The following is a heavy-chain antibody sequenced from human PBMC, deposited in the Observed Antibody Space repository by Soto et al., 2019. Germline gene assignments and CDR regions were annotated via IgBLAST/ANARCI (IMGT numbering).Heavy chain of an antibody. CDR3: ARQEYQLVNHVQS. Sequence: QVQLQESGPGLVKPSESLSLTCSVSGGSVTRGRDYRGWIRQTPGKGLEWIGSTYYIGSTYVKPSLKSRVILSVDTSKNRFSLRLTSVGAADSAVYYCARQEYQLVNHVQSWGLGTVVTVSS. D-gene: IGHD2-2*01. CDR2: TYYIGST. CDR1: GGSVTRGRDY. J-gene: IGHJ5*02. V-gene: IGHV4-39*01.